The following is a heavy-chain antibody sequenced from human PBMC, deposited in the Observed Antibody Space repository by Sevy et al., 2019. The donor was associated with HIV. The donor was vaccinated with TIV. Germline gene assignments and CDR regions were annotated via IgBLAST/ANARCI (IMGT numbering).Heavy chain of an antibody. CDR1: GFTFSNYW. CDR3: VRDNIGYIHGYASV. D-gene: IGHD3-16*01. V-gene: IGHV3-74*01. Sequence: GGSLRLSCATSGFTFSNYWMHWVRLLPGKGLEWVSRITRDGSSTSYADSVKGRFTISRDNAKNTLHLQMISLRAEDSALYYCVRDNIGYIHGYASVWGQGSLVTVSS. J-gene: IGHJ4*02. CDR2: ITRDGSST.